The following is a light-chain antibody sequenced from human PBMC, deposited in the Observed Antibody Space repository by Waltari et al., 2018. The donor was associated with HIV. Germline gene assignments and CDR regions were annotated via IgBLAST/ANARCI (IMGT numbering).Light chain of an antibody. CDR1: SSDVGAYHL. J-gene: IGLJ3*02. V-gene: IGLV2-23*02. CDR3: CSYAGSGLV. Sequence: QSALTQSASVSGSPGQSLTISCTGTSSDVGAYHLVSWYQQHPGDVPKLLIDEVTHRPSGVPTRFSGSKSGNTASLTISGLQAEDEADYYCCSYAGSGLVFGGGTKLTVL. CDR2: EVT.